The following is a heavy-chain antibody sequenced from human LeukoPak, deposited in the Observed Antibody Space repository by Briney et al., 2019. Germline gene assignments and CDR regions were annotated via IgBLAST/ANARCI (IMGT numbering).Heavy chain of an antibody. CDR3: ASHRIRAYYFDY. CDR2: IYYSGST. V-gene: IGHV4-39*07. D-gene: IGHD2-15*01. J-gene: IGHJ4*02. CDR1: GGSISSSSYY. Sequence: PSETLSLTCTVSGGSISSSSYYWGWIRQPPGKGLEWIGSIYYSGSTYYNPSLKSRVTISVDTSKNQFSLKLSSVTAADTAVYYCASHRIRAYYFDYWGQGTLVTVSS.